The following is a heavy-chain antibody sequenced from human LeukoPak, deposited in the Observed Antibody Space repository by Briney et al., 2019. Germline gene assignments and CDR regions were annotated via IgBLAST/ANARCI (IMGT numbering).Heavy chain of an antibody. Sequence: PSGTLSLTCTVSGDSITNNYWSWIRQPPGKGLEWIAYISYSGSTNYNPSLKSRVTISLDTSKNQLSLKVNSVTAADTAVYYCASTRTGSQYWFFDPWGRGTLVTVSS. J-gene: IGHJ2*01. CDR3: ASTRTGSQYWFFDP. V-gene: IGHV4-59*01. D-gene: IGHD3-9*01. CDR1: GDSITNNY. CDR2: ISYSGST.